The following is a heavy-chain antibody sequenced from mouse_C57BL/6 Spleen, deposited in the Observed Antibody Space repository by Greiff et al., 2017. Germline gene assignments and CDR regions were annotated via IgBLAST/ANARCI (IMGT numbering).Heavy chain of an antibody. J-gene: IGHJ1*03. CDR3: GRHILYGKNWYFDV. D-gene: IGHD1-1*02. V-gene: IGHV10-1*01. CDR2: IRSKSNNYAT. CDR1: GFSFNTYA. Sequence: EVQLVESGGGLVQPKGSLKLSCAASGFSFNTYAMNWVRQAPGKGLEWVARIRSKSNNYATYYADSVKDRFTISRDDSESMLYLKMNNLKTEDTAMYYCGRHILYGKNWYFDVWGTGTTVTVSS.